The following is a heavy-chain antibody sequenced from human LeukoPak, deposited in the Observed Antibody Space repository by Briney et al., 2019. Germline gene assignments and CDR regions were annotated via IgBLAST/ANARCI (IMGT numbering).Heavy chain of an antibody. J-gene: IGHJ5*02. CDR3: ARQEAEAAAGPGWFAP. V-gene: IGHV4-39*01. CDR2: NYYSGST. Sequence: PSETLSLTCTVSGGSISSSSYYWGWIRQPPGKGLEWIGRNYYSGSTYYNPSLKSRLTISVDTSKNQFSLKLSSVTAADPAVYYCARQEAEAAAGPGWFAPWGQGTLVTVSS. D-gene: IGHD6-13*01. CDR1: GGSISSSSYY.